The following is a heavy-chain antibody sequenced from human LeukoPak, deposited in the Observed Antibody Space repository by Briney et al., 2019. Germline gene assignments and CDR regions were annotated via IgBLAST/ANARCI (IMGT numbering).Heavy chain of an antibody. V-gene: IGHV3-74*01. CDR1: GFTFSSYW. CDR2: IKSDGSIT. Sequence: GGSLRLSCAASGFTFSSYWMHCVRQAPGKGLVWVSRIKSDGSITFYADSVRGRFTISRDNAKNTLYLQMSSLRAEDTAVYYCARGDYSDNWGQGTVVTVSS. CDR3: ARGDYSDN. J-gene: IGHJ4*02.